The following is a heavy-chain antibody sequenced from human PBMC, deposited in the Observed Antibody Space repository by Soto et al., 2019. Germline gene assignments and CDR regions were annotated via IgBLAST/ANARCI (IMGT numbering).Heavy chain of an antibody. V-gene: IGHV4-59*01. J-gene: IGHJ4*02. D-gene: IGHD3-16*01. Sequence: QVQLQEWGPGLMKASETLSLTCTVSGASMNNYYGSWVRQPPGKGLEWIGYMYYSGGSNSNPSLKGRVTISVDTSKNQISLKLTSVTAADTAVYYCVRSGHSFGGVMWGQGTLVTVSS. CDR3: VRSGHSFGGVM. CDR2: MYYSGGS. CDR1: GASMNNYY.